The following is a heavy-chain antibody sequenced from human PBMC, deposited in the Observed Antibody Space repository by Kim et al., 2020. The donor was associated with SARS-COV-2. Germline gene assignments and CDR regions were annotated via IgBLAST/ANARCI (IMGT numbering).Heavy chain of an antibody. Sequence: GESLKISCKGSGYSFTSYWIGWVRQMPGKGLEWMGIIYPGDSDTRYSPSFQGQVTMSADKSISTAYLQWSSLKASDTAMYYCARQGYIAVREFSYWGQGTLVTVSS. CDR3: ARQGYIAVREFSY. J-gene: IGHJ4*02. V-gene: IGHV5-51*01. D-gene: IGHD6-19*01. CDR2: IYPGDSDT. CDR1: GYSFTSYW.